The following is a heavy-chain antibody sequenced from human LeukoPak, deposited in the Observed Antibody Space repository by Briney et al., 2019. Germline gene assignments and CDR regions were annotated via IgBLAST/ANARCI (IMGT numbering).Heavy chain of an antibody. Sequence: GASVKVSCQASGYTFTSYYMHWVRPAPGQGLEWMGIINPSGGSTSYAQKFQGRVTMTRGTSTSTVYMELSSLRSEDTAVYYCARTYYYGSGSYFGWFDPWGQGTLVTVSS. D-gene: IGHD3-10*01. CDR1: GYTFTSYY. J-gene: IGHJ5*02. CDR3: ARTYYYGSGSYFGWFDP. V-gene: IGHV1-46*01. CDR2: INPSGGST.